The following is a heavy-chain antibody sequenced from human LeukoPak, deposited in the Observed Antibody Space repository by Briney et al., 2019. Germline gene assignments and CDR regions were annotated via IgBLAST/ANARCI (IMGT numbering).Heavy chain of an antibody. D-gene: IGHD3-16*02. J-gene: IGHJ4*02. CDR1: GGSISSYY. Sequence: SETLSLTCTVSGGSISSYYWSWIRQPPGKGLEWIGEIHHDGRINYNPSLKSRVTLSVDKSKNQFSLRLNSVTAADTAMYYCARSHDHLWGNYPDYWGQGTLVTVSS. CDR2: IHHDGRI. V-gene: IGHV4-34*01. CDR3: ARSHDHLWGNYPDY.